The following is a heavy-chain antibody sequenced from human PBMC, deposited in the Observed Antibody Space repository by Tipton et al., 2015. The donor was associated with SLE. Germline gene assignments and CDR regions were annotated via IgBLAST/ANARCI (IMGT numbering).Heavy chain of an antibody. Sequence: TPSLTCTVSGGSISNYYWSWIRQSPGKGLEWIGYLSYGGSTNYNPSLKSRVTISVDTSKNQVSLKLSSVTAADTAVYYCTRKSTPSDLWGRGALVTVSS. V-gene: IGHV4-59*08. J-gene: IGHJ2*01. CDR3: TRKSTPSDL. D-gene: IGHD2/OR15-2a*01. CDR1: GGSISNYY. CDR2: LSYGGST.